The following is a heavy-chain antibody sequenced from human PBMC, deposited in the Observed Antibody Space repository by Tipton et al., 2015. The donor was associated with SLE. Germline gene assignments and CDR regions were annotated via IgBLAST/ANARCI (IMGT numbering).Heavy chain of an antibody. CDR3: ARETTVYYYIDV. Sequence: SLRLSCAVSGFSLSSYTMNWVRQAPGKGLEWLSSITSDGIYTYYADSVKGRFTISRDDAKNSLYLQMNSLRAEDTAVYYCARETTVYYYIDVWGKGTTVTISS. CDR1: GFSLSSYT. CDR2: ITSDGIYT. V-gene: IGHV3-21*01. D-gene: IGHD4-11*01. J-gene: IGHJ6*03.